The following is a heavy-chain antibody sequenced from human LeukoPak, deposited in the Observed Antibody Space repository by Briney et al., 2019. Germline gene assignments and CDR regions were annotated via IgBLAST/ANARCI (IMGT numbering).Heavy chain of an antibody. Sequence: ASVKVSCKASGYTFSYYGISWVRQAPGQGLEWVGWISAYTGKTNYAQKLQGRVTMTTDTSTSTAYMDLTSLRSEDTAVYYCAREAPGGYFDYWDQGTLVTVSS. V-gene: IGHV1-18*01. CDR3: AREAPGGYFDY. CDR2: ISAYTGKT. D-gene: IGHD3-16*01. CDR1: GYTFSYYG. J-gene: IGHJ4*02.